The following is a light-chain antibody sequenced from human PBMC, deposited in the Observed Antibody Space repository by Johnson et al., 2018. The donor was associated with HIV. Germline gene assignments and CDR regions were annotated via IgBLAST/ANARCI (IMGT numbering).Light chain of an antibody. V-gene: IGLV1-51*01. Sequence: QSVLTQPPSVSAAPGQKVTISCSGSSSNIGNNYVSWYQQLPGTAPKLLIYDNNKRPSGIPDRFSGSKSGTSATVGITGLPTGDDADYYCGTWDSSLSAGVFGTGTKVTVL. CDR2: DNN. J-gene: IGLJ1*01. CDR3: GTWDSSLSAGV. CDR1: SSNIGNNY.